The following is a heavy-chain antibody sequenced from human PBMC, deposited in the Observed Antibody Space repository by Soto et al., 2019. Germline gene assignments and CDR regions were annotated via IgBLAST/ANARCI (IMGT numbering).Heavy chain of an antibody. CDR2: IYHSGST. CDR3: ASVSSWYQNFDY. D-gene: IGHD6-13*01. V-gene: IGHV4-31*03. J-gene: IGHJ4*02. CDR1: GGSISSGGYY. Sequence: KTSETLSLTCTVSGGSISSGGYYWSWIRQHPGKGLEWIGYIYHSGSTYYNPSLKSRVTISVDTSKNQFSLKLSSVTAADTAVYYCASVSSWYQNFDYWGQGTLVTVSS.